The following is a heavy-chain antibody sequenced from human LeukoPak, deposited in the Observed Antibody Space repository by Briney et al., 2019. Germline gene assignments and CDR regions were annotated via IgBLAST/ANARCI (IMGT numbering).Heavy chain of an antibody. CDR3: ARGRVPQDYVWGSYQKKTSFDY. V-gene: IGHV4-34*01. Sequence: SETLSLTCAVYGGSFSGYYWSWIRQPPGKGLEWIGEINHSGSTNYNPSLKSRVTISVDTSKNQFSLKLSSVTAADTAVHYCARGRVPQDYVWGSYQKKTSFDYWGQGTLVTVSS. D-gene: IGHD3-16*01. J-gene: IGHJ4*02. CDR1: GGSFSGYY. CDR2: INHSGST.